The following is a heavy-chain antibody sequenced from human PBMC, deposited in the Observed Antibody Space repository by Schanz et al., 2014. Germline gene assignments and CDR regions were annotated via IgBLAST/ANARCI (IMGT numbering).Heavy chain of an antibody. CDR3: ARDGEAAAGCDY. CDR2: INPSGGST. D-gene: IGHD6-13*01. V-gene: IGHV1-46*03. J-gene: IGHJ4*02. Sequence: QVQLVQSGAEVKKPGVSVKVSCKASGYTFTTYYIHWVRQAPGQGLEWMGIINPSGGSTSYAQKFQGRVTMTRYTSTSTVYMELSSLRSEDTAVYYCARDGEAAAGCDYWGQGTLVTVSS. CDR1: GYTFTTYY.